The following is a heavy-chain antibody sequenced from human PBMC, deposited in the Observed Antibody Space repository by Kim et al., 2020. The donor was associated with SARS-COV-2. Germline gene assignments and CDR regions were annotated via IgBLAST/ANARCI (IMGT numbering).Heavy chain of an antibody. CDR3: PRGIYGSGWFDP. V-gene: IGHV4-31*03. Sequence: SETLSLTCTVSCGSISSGGFHCCWICQHPGKGLEWIGYIYYSGSTYYNPSLKSRVTISVATAKNQFSLKLSSVTAADTAVYYCPRGIYGSGWFDPWGQGTLVTGSS. CDR2: IYYSGST. D-gene: IGHD3-10*01. CDR1: CGSISSGGFH. J-gene: IGHJ5*02.